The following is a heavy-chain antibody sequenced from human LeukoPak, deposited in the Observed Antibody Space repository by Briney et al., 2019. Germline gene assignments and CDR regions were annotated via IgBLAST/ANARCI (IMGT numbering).Heavy chain of an antibody. CDR3: ARDPYNGNYGDSYYYYMDV. CDR1: GLRFSDYY. Sequence: GGSLRLSCAASGLRFSDYYVSWICQAPGKGLEWVSSITSSSSYTFYADSVKGRFTISRDNAKSSLYLQMNSLRAEDTAICYCARDPYNGNYGDSYYYYMDVWGKGTTVTVSS. V-gene: IGHV3-11*06. J-gene: IGHJ6*03. D-gene: IGHD1-26*01. CDR2: ITSSSSYT.